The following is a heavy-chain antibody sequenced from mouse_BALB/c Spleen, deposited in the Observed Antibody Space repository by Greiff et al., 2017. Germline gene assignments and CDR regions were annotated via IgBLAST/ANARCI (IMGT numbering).Heavy chain of an antibody. Sequence: DVKLVESGGGLVKPGGSLKLSCAASGFTFSDYYMYWVRQTLEKRLEWVATISDGGSYTYYPDSVKGRFTISRDNAKNNLYLQMSSLKSEDTAMYYCARSLYRYYAMDYWGQGTSVTVSS. CDR2: ISDGGSYT. V-gene: IGHV5-4*02. CDR3: ARSLYRYYAMDY. CDR1: GFTFSDYY. D-gene: IGHD2-14*01. J-gene: IGHJ4*01.